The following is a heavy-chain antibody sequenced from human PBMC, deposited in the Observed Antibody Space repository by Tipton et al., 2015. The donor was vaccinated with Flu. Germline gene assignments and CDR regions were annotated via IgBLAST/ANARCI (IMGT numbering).Heavy chain of an antibody. J-gene: IGHJ4*02. CDR2: IYWNDDK. V-gene: IGHV2-5*01. CDR3: AHHEVFHYFDY. CDR1: GFSLSTSGVG. D-gene: IGHD2-21*01. Sequence: LVKPTETLTLTCTFSGFSLSTSGVGVGWIRQPPGKALEWLALIYWNDDKRYSPSLKSRLTITKDTSKNQVVLTMTNMDPVDTATYYCAHHEVFHYFDYWGQGTLVTVSS.